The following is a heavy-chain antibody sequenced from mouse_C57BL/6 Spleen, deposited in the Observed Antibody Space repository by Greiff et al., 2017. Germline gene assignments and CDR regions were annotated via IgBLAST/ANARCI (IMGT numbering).Heavy chain of an antibody. CDR1: GYSITSGYY. V-gene: IGHV3-6*01. J-gene: IGHJ2*01. CDR2: ISYDGSN. D-gene: IGHD2-4*01. Sequence: EVKLQESGPGLVKPSQSLSLTCSVTGYSITSGYYWNWIRQFPGNKLEWMGYISYDGSNNYNPSLKNRISITRDTSKNQFFLMLNSVTTEDTATYYCARVDYDYDFDYWGQGTTLTVSS. CDR3: ARVDYDYDFDY.